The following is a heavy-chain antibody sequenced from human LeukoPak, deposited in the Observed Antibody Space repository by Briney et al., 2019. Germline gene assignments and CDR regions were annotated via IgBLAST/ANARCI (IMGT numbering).Heavy chain of an antibody. Sequence: SETLSLTCTVPGGSISINYWSWIRQPPGKGLEWIGYIYYSGSTNYNPSLKSRVSISIDTSKNQFSLQLSSVTAADTAVYYCARDRDSSGLRDFDLWGRGTLVTVSA. CDR3: ARDRDSSGLRDFDL. D-gene: IGHD3-22*01. J-gene: IGHJ2*01. CDR2: IYYSGST. V-gene: IGHV4-59*01. CDR1: GGSISINY.